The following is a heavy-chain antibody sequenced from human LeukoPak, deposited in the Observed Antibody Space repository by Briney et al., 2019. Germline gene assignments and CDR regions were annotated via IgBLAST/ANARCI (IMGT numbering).Heavy chain of an antibody. J-gene: IGHJ4*02. CDR1: GFTFDGYA. D-gene: IGHD5-18*01. CDR2: ISWNSGSI. CDR3: AKVRGYSYGPFDY. V-gene: IGHV3-9*01. Sequence: GGSLRLSCAASGFTFDGYAMHWVRQAPGKGLEWVSGISWNSGSIGYADSVKGRFTISRDNAKNSLYLQMNSLRAEDTALYYCAKVRGYSYGPFDYWGQGTLVTVSS.